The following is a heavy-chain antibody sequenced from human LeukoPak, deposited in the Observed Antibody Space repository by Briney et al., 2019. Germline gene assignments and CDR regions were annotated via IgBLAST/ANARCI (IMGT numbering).Heavy chain of an antibody. D-gene: IGHD1-26*01. CDR3: ARDGQWELPVPYYFDY. CDR2: IIPIFGTA. CDR1: GGTFSSYA. V-gene: IGHV1-69*06. J-gene: IGHJ4*02. Sequence: SVKVSCKASGGTFSSYAISWVRQAPGQGLEWMGRIIPIFGTANYAQKFQGRVTITADKSTSTAYMELSSLRSEDTAVYYCARDGQWELPVPYYFDYWGQGTLVTVSS.